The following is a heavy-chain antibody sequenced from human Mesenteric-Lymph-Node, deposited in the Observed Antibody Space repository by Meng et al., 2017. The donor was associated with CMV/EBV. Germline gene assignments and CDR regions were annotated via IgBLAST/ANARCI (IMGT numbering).Heavy chain of an antibody. CDR2: ISGSGGIT. Sequence: GGSLRLSCAASGFTFSSYAMSWVRQAPGEGLEWVSLISGSGGITYYADSVKGRFTISRDNSKNTLHLQMSSLRAEDTAVYYCARDLGDIVVVPAARRYCDYWGQGTLVTVSS. V-gene: IGHV3-23*01. CDR3: ARDLGDIVVVPAARRYCDY. J-gene: IGHJ4*02. CDR1: GFTFSSYA. D-gene: IGHD2-2*01.